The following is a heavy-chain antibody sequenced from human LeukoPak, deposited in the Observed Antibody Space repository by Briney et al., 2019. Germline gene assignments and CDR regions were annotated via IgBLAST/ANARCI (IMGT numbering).Heavy chain of an antibody. CDR2: INHSGST. D-gene: IGHD2-2*01. J-gene: IGHJ5*02. CDR3: ARGGYPDIVVVPAATGSSSSDWFDP. Sequence: PSETLSLTCAVYGGSFSGYYWSWIRQPPGKGLEWIGEINHSGSTNYNPSLKSRVTISVDTSKNQFSLKLSSVTAADTAVYYCARGGYPDIVVVPAATGSSSSDWFDPWGQGTRVTVSS. V-gene: IGHV4-34*01. CDR1: GGSFSGYY.